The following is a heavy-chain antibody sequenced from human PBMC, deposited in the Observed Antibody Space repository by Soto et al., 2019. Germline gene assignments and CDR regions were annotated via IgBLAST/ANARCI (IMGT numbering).Heavy chain of an antibody. Sequence: ASVKVSCKASGYTFTSYYMRWVRQAPGQGLEWMGIINPSGGSTSYAQKFQGRVTMTRDTSTSTVYMELSSLRSEDTAVYYCARPYYDILTGYYYDAFDIWGQGTMVTVSS. V-gene: IGHV1-46*03. CDR1: GYTFTSYY. CDR3: ARPYYDILTGYYYDAFDI. D-gene: IGHD3-9*01. J-gene: IGHJ3*02. CDR2: INPSGGST.